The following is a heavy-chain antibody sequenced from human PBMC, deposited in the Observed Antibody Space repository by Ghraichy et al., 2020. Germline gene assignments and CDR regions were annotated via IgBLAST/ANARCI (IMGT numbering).Heavy chain of an antibody. CDR3: ARITAEYDFWSGYYGY. CDR2: IFSNDEK. J-gene: IGHJ4*02. D-gene: IGHD3-3*01. CDR1: GFSLSNARMG. Sequence: SGPTLVKPTETLTLTCTVSGFSLSNARMGVSWIRQPPGKALEWLAHIFSNDEKSYNTSLKSRVTISKDTSKSQVVLTMTNMDPVDTATYYCARITAEYDFWSGYYGYWGQGTLVTVSS. V-gene: IGHV2-26*01.